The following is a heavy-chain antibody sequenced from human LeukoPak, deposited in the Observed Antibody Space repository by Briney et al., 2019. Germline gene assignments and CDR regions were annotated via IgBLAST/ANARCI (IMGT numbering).Heavy chain of an antibody. CDR1: GYTFTGYY. CDR3: ARGFETSYRYTFYY. D-gene: IGHD3-16*02. CDR2: INPNSGGT. J-gene: IGHJ4*02. Sequence: GASVKVSCKASGYTFTGYYMHWVRQAPGQGLEWMGWINPNSGGTNYAQKFQGRVTMTRDTSISTAYMELSRLRSDDTAVYYCARGFETSYRYTFYYWGQGTLVTVSS. V-gene: IGHV1-2*02.